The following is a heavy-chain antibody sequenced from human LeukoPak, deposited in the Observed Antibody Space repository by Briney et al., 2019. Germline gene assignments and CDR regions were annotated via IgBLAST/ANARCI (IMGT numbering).Heavy chain of an antibody. V-gene: IGHV4-59*01. D-gene: IGHD3-10*01. Sequence: PSETLSLTCTVSGGSISSYYWSWIRQPPGKGLEWIGYIYYSGSTNYNPSLKSRVTISVDTSKNQFSLKLSSVTAADTAVYYCARGGSGTTVTRGWFDPWGQGTLVTVSS. CDR1: GGSISSYY. J-gene: IGHJ5*02. CDR3: ARGGSGTTVTRGWFDP. CDR2: IYYSGST.